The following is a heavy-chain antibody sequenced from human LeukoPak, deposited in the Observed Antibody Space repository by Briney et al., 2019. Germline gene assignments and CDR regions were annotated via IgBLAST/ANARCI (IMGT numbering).Heavy chain of an antibody. V-gene: IGHV3-30*02. D-gene: IGHD2-15*01. J-gene: IGHJ4*02. CDR1: GFTFSSYG. Sequence: SGGSLRLSCAASGFTFSSYGMHWVRQAPGKGLEWVAFIRYDGSNKYYADSVKGRFTISRDNSKNTLYLQMNSLRAEDTAVYYCAKGLVAAEGDYYVDYWGQGTLVTVSS. CDR3: AKGLVAAEGDYYVDY. CDR2: IRYDGSNK.